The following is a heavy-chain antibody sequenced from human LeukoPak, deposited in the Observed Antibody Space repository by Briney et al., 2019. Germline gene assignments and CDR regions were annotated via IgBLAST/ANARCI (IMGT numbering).Heavy chain of an antibody. D-gene: IGHD3-22*01. CDR2: ISYDGSNK. CDR1: GFTFSSYA. Sequence: GGSLRLSCAASGFTFSSYAMHWVRQAPGKGLEWVAVISYDGSNKYYADSVKGRFTISRDNSKNTLYLQMNSLRAEDTAVYYCARDYDSSGYYDYWGQGTLVTVSS. CDR3: ARDYDSSGYYDY. J-gene: IGHJ4*02. V-gene: IGHV3-30-3*01.